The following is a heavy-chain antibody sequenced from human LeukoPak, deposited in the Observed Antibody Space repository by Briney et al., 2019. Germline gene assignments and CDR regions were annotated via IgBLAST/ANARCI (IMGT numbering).Heavy chain of an antibody. V-gene: IGHV1-24*01. D-gene: IGHD3-10*01. CDR2: FDPEDGET. CDR1: GYTLTELS. Sequence: ASVKVSCKVSGYTLTELSMHWVRQAPGKGLEWMRGFDPEDGETIYAQKFQGRVTMTEDTSTDTAYMELSSLRSEDTAVYYCATVYRGSGSYYQFDPWGQGTLVTVSS. J-gene: IGHJ5*02. CDR3: ATVYRGSGSYYQFDP.